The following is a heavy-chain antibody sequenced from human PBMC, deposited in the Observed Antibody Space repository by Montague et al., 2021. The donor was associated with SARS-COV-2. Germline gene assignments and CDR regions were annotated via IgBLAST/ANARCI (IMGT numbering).Heavy chain of an antibody. J-gene: IGHJ5*02. Sequence: KKNGSDKYYVDSVRGRFTISRDNAKNSLYLQMNSLRAADTGVYYCTRDRDYGDYLNWFKPLGQGTRVSASS. CDR3: TRDRDYGDYLNWFKP. CDR2: KKNGSDK. D-gene: IGHD4-17*01. V-gene: IGHV3-7*01.